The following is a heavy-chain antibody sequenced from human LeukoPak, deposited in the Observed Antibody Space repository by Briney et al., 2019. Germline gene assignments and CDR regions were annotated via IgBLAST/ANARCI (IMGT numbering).Heavy chain of an antibody. J-gene: IGHJ4*02. CDR2: ISGSGGST. Sequence: GGSLRLSCAASGFTFSSYAMSWVRQAPGKGLEWVSAISGSGGSTYYADSVKGRFPISRDNSKNTPYLQMNSLRAEDTAVYYCAKSAYSSGWSPSDYWGQGTLVTGSS. CDR1: GFTFSSYA. D-gene: IGHD6-19*01. V-gene: IGHV3-23*01. CDR3: AKSAYSSGWSPSDY.